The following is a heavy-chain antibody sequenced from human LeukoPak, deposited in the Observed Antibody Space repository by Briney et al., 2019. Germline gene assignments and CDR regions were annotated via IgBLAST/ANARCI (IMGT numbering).Heavy chain of an antibody. D-gene: IGHD3-22*01. CDR3: AREGGAYYYDSSGYYPVGGAFDI. V-gene: IGHV1-2*04. Sequence: ASVKVSCKASGYTFTSYYMHWVRQAPGQGLEWMGWINPNSGGTNYAQKFQGWVTMTRDTSISTAYMELSRLRSDDTAVYYCAREGGAYYYDSSGYYPVGGAFDIWGQGTMVTVSS. J-gene: IGHJ3*02. CDR2: INPNSGGT. CDR1: GYTFTSYY.